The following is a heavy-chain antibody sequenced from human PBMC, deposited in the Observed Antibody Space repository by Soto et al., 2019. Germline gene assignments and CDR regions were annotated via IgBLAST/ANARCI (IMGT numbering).Heavy chain of an antibody. J-gene: IGHJ1*01. CDR2: ISTDASST. V-gene: IGHV3-74*01. CDR1: GFTFSSYW. CDR3: ARLPNKSPQN. Sequence: EVQLVESGGGLVQPGGSLRLSCAASGFTFSSYWMHWVRQAPGKGLVWVSSISTDASSTSYADPVKGRFIISRDNAKNTLYLQMNSVRAEDTAVYYCARLPNKSPQNWGQGTLVIVSP.